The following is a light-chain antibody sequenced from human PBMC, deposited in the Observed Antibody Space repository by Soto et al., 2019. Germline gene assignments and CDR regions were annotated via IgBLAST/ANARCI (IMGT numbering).Light chain of an antibody. CDR2: DAS. Sequence: DTQLTQSPSFLSASVGDRVTITCRASQGISSYLAWYQQKPGKAPNLLISDASTLQSGVPSRFSGSGSGTEFTLTISSLQPENSATYYCQRLYLYPPTFGGGTKVDIK. V-gene: IGKV1-9*01. J-gene: IGKJ4*01. CDR1: QGISSY. CDR3: QRLYLYPPT.